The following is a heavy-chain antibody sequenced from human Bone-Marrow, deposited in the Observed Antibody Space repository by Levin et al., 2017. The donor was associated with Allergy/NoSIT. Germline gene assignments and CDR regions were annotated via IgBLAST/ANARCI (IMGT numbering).Heavy chain of an antibody. D-gene: IGHD3-10*01. CDR3: AKEYGSGSLLDY. CDR2: ISFDGNQK. Sequence: GGSLRLSCAVSGVTFSSYGMHWVRQAPGKGLEWVAVISFDGNQKYYADSVKGRLTISRDNSKDTLYLHIDSLRADDTAVYYCAKEYGSGSLLDYWGQGTLVSVSS. J-gene: IGHJ4*02. V-gene: IGHV3-30*18. CDR1: GVTFSSYG.